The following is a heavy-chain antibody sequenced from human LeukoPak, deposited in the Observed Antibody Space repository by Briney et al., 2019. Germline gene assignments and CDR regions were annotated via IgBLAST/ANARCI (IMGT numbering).Heavy chain of an antibody. CDR3: VRGDFGDYTLFDY. D-gene: IGHD4-17*01. V-gene: IGHV3-53*01. CDR1: GFTLSSNY. J-gene: IGHJ4*02. Sequence: GGSLRLSCAASGFTLSSNYMSWVRQAPGKGLEWVAVIYSGGSTYYAHSVKGRFTISRDNSKNKLYLQMKSLRAEDTAVYYCVRGDFGDYTLFDYWGQGTLVTVSS. CDR2: IYSGGST.